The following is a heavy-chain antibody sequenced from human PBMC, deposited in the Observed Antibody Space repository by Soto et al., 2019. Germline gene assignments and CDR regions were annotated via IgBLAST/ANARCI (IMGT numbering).Heavy chain of an antibody. D-gene: IGHD1-26*01. V-gene: IGHV1-18*01. CDR2: ISTYNGNT. Sequence: QVQLVQSGAEVKKPGASVKVSCKASGYTFTSYSVSWVRQAPGQGLEWLGWISTYNGNTNYAQNLQGRVTMTTDTSTNTVYMELRSLRSDDTAVYYCARATWDRSGDYWGQGTLVIVSS. CDR1: GYTFTSYS. CDR3: ARATWDRSGDY. J-gene: IGHJ4*02.